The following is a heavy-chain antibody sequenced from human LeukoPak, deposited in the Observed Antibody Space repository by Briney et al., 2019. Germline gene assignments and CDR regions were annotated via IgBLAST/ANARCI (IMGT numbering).Heavy chain of an antibody. D-gene: IGHD2-2*01. CDR2: IWYDGSNK. V-gene: IGHV3-33*01. CDR1: GFTFSSYG. CDR3: ARSPIAHIVVVPAAFFDY. J-gene: IGHJ4*02. Sequence: GGSLRLSCAASGFTFSSYGMHWVRQAPGKGLEWVAVIWYDGSNKYYADSVKGRFTISRDNSKNTLYLQMNSLRAEDTAVYYCARSPIAHIVVVPAAFFDYWGQGTQVTVSS.